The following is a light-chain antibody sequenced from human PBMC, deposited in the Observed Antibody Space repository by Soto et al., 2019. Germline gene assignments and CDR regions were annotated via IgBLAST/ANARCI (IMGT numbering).Light chain of an antibody. CDR2: DAS. Sequence: IQMTQFPPSLSASVGDRVTITCRASQTISTWMAWYQQKPGKAPKLLIYDASTLESGVPSRFSGSGSGTEFTLIISGLQPDDYATYYCQQYTNTNNPWMFGQGTKVDIK. J-gene: IGKJ1*01. V-gene: IGKV1-5*01. CDR1: QTISTW. CDR3: QQYTNTNNPWM.